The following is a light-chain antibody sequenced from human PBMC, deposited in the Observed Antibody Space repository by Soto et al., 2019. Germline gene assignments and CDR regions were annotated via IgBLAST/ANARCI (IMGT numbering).Light chain of an antibody. Sequence: QSALTQPPSASGSPGQSVTISCTGTKNDIGVYDFVSWYQHHPGKAPRLIIYEVVQRPSGVPDRFSGSKSGNTASLTISGLQAEDEADYYCCSYAGSSTRYVFGTGTKLTVL. J-gene: IGLJ1*01. CDR2: EVV. CDR3: CSYAGSSTRYV. V-gene: IGLV2-8*01. CDR1: KNDIGVYDF.